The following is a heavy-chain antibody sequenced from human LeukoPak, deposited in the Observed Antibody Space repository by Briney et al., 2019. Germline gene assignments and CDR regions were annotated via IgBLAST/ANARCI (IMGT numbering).Heavy chain of an antibody. CDR2: INPNSGGT. Sequence: GASVKVSCKASGYTFTRYYMHWVRQAPGQGLEWMGWINPNSGGTNYAQKFQGRVTMTRDTSISTAYMELSRLRSDDTAVYYCVITGELWFGDLVLDYWGQGTLVTVSS. V-gene: IGHV1-2*02. CDR3: VITGELWFGDLVLDY. D-gene: IGHD3-10*01. CDR1: GYTFTRYY. J-gene: IGHJ4*02.